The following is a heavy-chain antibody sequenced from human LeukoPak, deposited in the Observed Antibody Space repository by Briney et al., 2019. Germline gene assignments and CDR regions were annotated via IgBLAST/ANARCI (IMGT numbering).Heavy chain of an antibody. J-gene: IGHJ4*02. CDR1: GYTFTGDY. CDR2: IHPNSGGT. V-gene: IGHV1-2*02. CDR3: ANLAYPDY. Sequence: GASVKVSCKASGYTFTGDYMHWVRQAPGHGVEWIGWIHPNSGGTNYAQKCQGRVTMTRDTSISTAYMELSRLRSDDTAVYYCANLAYPDYWGQGTLVTVSS. D-gene: IGHD3-16*01.